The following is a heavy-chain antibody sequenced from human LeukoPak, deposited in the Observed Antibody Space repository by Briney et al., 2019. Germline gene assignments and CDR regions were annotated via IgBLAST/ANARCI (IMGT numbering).Heavy chain of an antibody. D-gene: IGHD1-26*01. V-gene: IGHV3-48*03. Sequence: GGSLRLPCAASGFTFSSYEMNWVRQAPGKGLEWVSYISSSGSTIYYADSVKGRFIISRDNAKNSLYLQMNSLRAGDTAVYYCARDGGEWELSNWGQGTLVTVSS. CDR2: ISSSGSTI. CDR3: ARDGGEWELSN. CDR1: GFTFSSYE. J-gene: IGHJ4*02.